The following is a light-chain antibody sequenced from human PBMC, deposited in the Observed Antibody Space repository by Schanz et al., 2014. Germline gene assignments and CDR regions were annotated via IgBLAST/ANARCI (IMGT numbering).Light chain of an antibody. V-gene: IGLV2-23*02. J-gene: IGLJ3*02. CDR3: CSYADSSTWV. CDR2: EVS. CDR1: SSDVGDYNY. Sequence: QSALTQPASVSGSPGQSVTISCTGTSSDVGDYNYVSWYQQHPGKAPKLMIYEVSKRPSGVSTRFSGSKSGNTASLTISGLQAEDEADYYCCSYADSSTWVFGGGTKLTV.